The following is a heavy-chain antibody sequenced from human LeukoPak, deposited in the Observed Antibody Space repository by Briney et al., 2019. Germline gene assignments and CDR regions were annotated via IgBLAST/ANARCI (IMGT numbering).Heavy chain of an antibody. CDR2: IYSGGST. Sequence: RGSLRLSCAASGFTVSSNYMSWVRQAPGKGLEWVSVIYSGGSTYYADSVKGRFTISRDNAKNSLYLQMNSLRAEDTAVYYCAELGITMIGGVWGKGTTVTISS. CDR3: AELGITMIGGV. CDR1: GFTVSSNY. D-gene: IGHD3-10*02. J-gene: IGHJ6*04. V-gene: IGHV3-53*01.